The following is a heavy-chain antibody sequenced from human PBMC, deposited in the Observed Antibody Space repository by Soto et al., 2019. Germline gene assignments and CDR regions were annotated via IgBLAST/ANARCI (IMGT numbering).Heavy chain of an antibody. V-gene: IGHV4-39*02. J-gene: IGHJ4*02. CDR3: ARERPQWLVLSGPFDY. CDR2: IYYSGST. CDR1: GGSISSSSYY. Sequence: QLQLQESGPGLVKPSETLSLTCTVSGGSISSSSYYWGWIRQPPGKGLEWIGSIYYSGSTYHNPSLKSQVTISEDTSKTPFYLKLSSVTAADTAVYYCARERPQWLVLSGPFDYWGQGTLVTVSS. D-gene: IGHD6-19*01.